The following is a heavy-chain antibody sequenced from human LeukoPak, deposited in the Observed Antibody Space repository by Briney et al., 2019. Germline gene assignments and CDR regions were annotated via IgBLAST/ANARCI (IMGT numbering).Heavy chain of an antibody. CDR2: ISSNGGST. V-gene: IGHV3-64*01. CDR1: GFTFSSYA. D-gene: IGHD3-10*01. J-gene: IGHJ4*02. CDR3: ARGGYYYGSGSYYSN. Sequence: PGGSLRLSRAASGFTFSSYAMHWVRQAPGKGLEYVSAISSNGGSTYYANSVKGRFTISRDNSKNTLYLQMGSLRAEDMAVYYCARGGYYYGSGSYYSNWGQGTLVTVSS.